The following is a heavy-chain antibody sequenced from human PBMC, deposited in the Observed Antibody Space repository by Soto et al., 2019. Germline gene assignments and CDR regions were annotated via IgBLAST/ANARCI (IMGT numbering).Heavy chain of an antibody. J-gene: IGHJ6*02. Sequence: QVQLQQWGAGLLKPSETLSLTCAVYGGSFSGYYWSWIRQPPGKGLEWIGEINHSGSTNYNPSLKSRVTISVDTSKNQFSLKLSSVTAADTPVYYCARGILTGYGRPTSYGMDVWGQGTTVTVSS. D-gene: IGHD3-9*01. CDR3: ARGILTGYGRPTSYGMDV. V-gene: IGHV4-34*01. CDR2: INHSGST. CDR1: GGSFSGYY.